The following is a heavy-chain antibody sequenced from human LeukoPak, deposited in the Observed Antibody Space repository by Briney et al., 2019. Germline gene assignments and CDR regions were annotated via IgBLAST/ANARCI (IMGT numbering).Heavy chain of an antibody. CDR3: ARLRVQQLASSYYMDV. CDR1: GDSVTTTNFY. CDR2: LYYGVNT. D-gene: IGHD6-13*01. V-gene: IGHV4-39*01. Sequence: PSETLSLTCTVSGDSVTTTNFYWGWLRQAPGKGLEWIGSLYYGVNTYYKPSLKSRVTLSVDTSLNQFSLILTSVTAADTGVYYCARLRVQQLASSYYMDVWGKGTTVTVSS. J-gene: IGHJ6*03.